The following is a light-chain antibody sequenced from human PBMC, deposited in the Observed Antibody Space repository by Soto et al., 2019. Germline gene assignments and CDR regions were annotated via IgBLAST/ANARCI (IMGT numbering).Light chain of an antibody. CDR1: QSVSSY. V-gene: IGKV3-15*01. CDR3: EQSHKWYT. J-gene: IGKJ2*01. CDR2: SAS. Sequence: IVLTQSAATLSLKTGERATLSCTASQSVSSYLAWYQQKPGQAPRLLIYSASNRATGIPARFSGSGSGTEFTLTISSLQSEDFAVYYCEQSHKWYTFGQGTNVDI.